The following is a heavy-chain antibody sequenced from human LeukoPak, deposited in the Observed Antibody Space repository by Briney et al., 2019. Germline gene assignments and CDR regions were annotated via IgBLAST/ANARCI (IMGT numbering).Heavy chain of an antibody. CDR3: ARDLTNGWHYFDY. CDR1: GFIFSSHA. J-gene: IGHJ4*02. D-gene: IGHD6-19*01. Sequence: GGSLRLSCAASGFIFSSHAMHWVRQAPGKGLEYVSAIGNNGDTTYYANSVKGRFTISRDNSKNTLYLEMGSLRAEDMAVYYCARDLTNGWHYFDYWGQGTLVTVSS. V-gene: IGHV3-64*01. CDR2: IGNNGDTT.